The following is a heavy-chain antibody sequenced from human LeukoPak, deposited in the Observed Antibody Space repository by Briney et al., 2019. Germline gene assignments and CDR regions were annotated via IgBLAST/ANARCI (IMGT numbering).Heavy chain of an antibody. CDR3: AKDADYGDYNWLDP. V-gene: IGHV3-33*06. J-gene: IGHJ5*02. D-gene: IGHD4-17*01. CDR2: IWYDGSNK. CDR1: GFTFSSYG. Sequence: GGSLRLSCAASGFTFSSYGMHWVRQAPGKGLEWVAVIWYDGSNKYYADSVKGRFTISRDNSKNTLYLQMNSLRAEDTAVYYCAKDADYGDYNWLDPWGQGTLVTVSS.